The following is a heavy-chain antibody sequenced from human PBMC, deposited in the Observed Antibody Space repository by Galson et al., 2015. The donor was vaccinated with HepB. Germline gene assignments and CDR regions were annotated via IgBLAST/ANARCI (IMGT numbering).Heavy chain of an antibody. Sequence: SLRLSCAASGFTFSEAWMSWVRQAPGKGLEWVGRIKSKTDGGTTDYAAPVKGRFTISRDDSKNTLYLQLNSLRGDDTAVYYCTTGYGDGIWGQGTLVTVSS. CDR1: GFTFSEAW. CDR3: TTGYGDGI. CDR2: IKSKTDGGTT. J-gene: IGHJ4*02. V-gene: IGHV3-15*01. D-gene: IGHD4-17*01.